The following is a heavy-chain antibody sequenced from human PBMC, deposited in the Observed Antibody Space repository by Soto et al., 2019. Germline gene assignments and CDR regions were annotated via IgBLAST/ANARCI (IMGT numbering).Heavy chain of an antibody. J-gene: IGHJ5*02. Sequence: PSETLSLTCTVSGGSISYIIYCWGWIRHPPGKGLQWIGCMFYSGATYYNPSLKNRVTLSVDTSNNEFSLKLVSVTAPDTAVYYCARHKSGSDWLDPWGQGTLVTVSS. CDR3: ARHKSGSDWLDP. CDR1: GGSISYIIYC. V-gene: IGHV4-39*01. D-gene: IGHD2-15*01. CDR2: MFYSGAT.